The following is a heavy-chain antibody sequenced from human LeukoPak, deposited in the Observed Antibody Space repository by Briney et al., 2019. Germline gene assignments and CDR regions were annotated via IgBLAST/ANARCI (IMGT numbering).Heavy chain of an antibody. D-gene: IGHD2-2*01. CDR1: GFTFSSYA. Sequence: GSLRLSCAASGFTFSSYAMSWVRQAPGKGLEWVSAISGSGGSTYYADSVKGRFTNSRDNSKNTLYLQMNSLRAEDTAVYYCAKPMEYQLLSDYWGQGTLVTVSS. J-gene: IGHJ4*02. CDR2: ISGSGGST. V-gene: IGHV3-23*01. CDR3: AKPMEYQLLSDY.